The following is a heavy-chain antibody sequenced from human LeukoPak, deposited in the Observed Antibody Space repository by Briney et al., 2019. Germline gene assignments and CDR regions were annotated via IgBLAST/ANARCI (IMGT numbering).Heavy chain of an antibody. Sequence: PSETLSLTCTVSGGSISSYYWSWIRQPPGKGLEWIGYIYYSGSTNYNPSLKRRVTISVDTSKKQFSLKLSSVTAADTAVYYCARLWLQTRGIAYFDYWGQGTLVTVSS. J-gene: IGHJ4*02. CDR1: GGSISSYY. D-gene: IGHD5-24*01. CDR3: ARLWLQTRGIAYFDY. CDR2: IYYSGST. V-gene: IGHV4-59*08.